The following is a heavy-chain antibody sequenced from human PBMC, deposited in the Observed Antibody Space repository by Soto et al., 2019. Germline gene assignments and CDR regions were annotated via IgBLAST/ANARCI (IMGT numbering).Heavy chain of an antibody. CDR1: GGTFSSYA. D-gene: IGHD3-16*02. J-gene: IGHJ4*02. CDR3: ASESITVGGVIAAQFDY. Sequence: QVQLVQSGAEVKKPGSSVKVSCKASGGTFSSYAISWVRQAPGQGLEWMGGIIPIFGTANYAQKFQGRVTITADESTSTDYMELSSLRSEDTAVYYCASESITVGGVIAAQFDYWGQGTLVTVSS. V-gene: IGHV1-69*01. CDR2: IIPIFGTA.